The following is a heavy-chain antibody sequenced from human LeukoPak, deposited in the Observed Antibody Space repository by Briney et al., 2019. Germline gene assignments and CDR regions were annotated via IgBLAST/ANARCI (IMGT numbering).Heavy chain of an antibody. Sequence: GASVKVSCKASGGTFSCYAISWVRQAPGQGLEWMGGIIPMFGTANYAQKFQGRVTITADEPTSTAYMELSSLRSEDTAIYYCARSLKEVYHYYMDVWGKGTTVTISS. V-gene: IGHV1-69*13. J-gene: IGHJ6*03. CDR2: IIPMFGTA. CDR3: ARSLKEVYHYYMDV. CDR1: GGTFSCYA.